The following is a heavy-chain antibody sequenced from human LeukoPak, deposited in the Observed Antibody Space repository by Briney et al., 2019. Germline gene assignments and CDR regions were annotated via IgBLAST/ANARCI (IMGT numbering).Heavy chain of an antibody. D-gene: IGHD6-13*01. Sequence: SETLTLTCTVSGGSIRRYYWRWLREPPGKGLEWIGYIYYSGNTNYNPSLKSRVTISVDTSKNQFSLRLSSVTAADTAVYYCARTSIAAAGTIDDWGQGTLVTVSS. V-gene: IGHV4-59*08. CDR2: IYYSGNT. CDR1: GGSIRRYY. CDR3: ARTSIAAAGTIDD. J-gene: IGHJ4*02.